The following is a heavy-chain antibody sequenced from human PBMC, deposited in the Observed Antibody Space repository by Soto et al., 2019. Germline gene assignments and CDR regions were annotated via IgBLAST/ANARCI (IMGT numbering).Heavy chain of an antibody. Sequence: GSLRLSCAASGFTFSSYWMHWVRQAPGKGLVWVSRINSDGSSTSYADSVKGRFTISRDNAKNTLYLQMNSLRAEDTAVYYCARVRQYSGSYYSHYYYGMDVWGQGTTVTVS. J-gene: IGHJ6*02. V-gene: IGHV3-74*01. CDR3: ARVRQYSGSYYSHYYYGMDV. CDR1: GFTFSSYW. CDR2: INSDGSST. D-gene: IGHD1-26*01.